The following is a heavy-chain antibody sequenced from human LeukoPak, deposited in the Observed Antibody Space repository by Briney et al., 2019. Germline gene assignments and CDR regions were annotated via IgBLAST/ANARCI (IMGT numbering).Heavy chain of an antibody. CDR2: IKQDGSEK. V-gene: IGHV3-7*04. D-gene: IGHD6-13*01. CDR3: ARVSSSSFDY. Sequence: GGSLRLSCTASGFTFNDYYMSWFRQAPGKGLEWVANIKQDGSEKYYVDSVKGRFTISRDSAKNSLYLQMNSLRAEDTAVYYCARVSSSSFDYWGQGTLVTVSS. CDR1: GFTFNDYY. J-gene: IGHJ4*02.